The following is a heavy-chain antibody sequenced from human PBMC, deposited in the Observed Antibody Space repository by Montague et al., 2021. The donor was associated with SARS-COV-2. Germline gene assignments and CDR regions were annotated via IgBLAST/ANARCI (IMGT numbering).Heavy chain of an antibody. CDR2: IYYSGST. J-gene: IGHJ3*02. CDR3: ARRGQGTMVRGVIISAFDI. V-gene: IGHV4-59*08. D-gene: IGHD3-10*01. CDR1: GGSISSYY. Sequence: SETLSLTCTVSGGSISSYYWSWIRQPPGKGLEWIGYIYYSGSTDYNPSLKSRVTISVDTSKNQFSLKLSSVTAAGTAVYYRARRGQGTMVRGVIISAFDIWGQGTMVTVSS.